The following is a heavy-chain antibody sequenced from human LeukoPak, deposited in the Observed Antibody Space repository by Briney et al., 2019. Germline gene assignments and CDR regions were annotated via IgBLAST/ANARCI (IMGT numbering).Heavy chain of an antibody. CDR3: ASLSYYDLSGYFY. CDR2: INPNSGGT. Sequence: ASVKVSCKASGYPFIGNYIHWVRPAPGQGLEWMGWINPNSGGTQYSQKFQGRVTLTRDTSITTGYMELSGLTSDDTAVYYCASLSYYDLSGYFYWGQGTLVTVSS. V-gene: IGHV1-2*02. J-gene: IGHJ4*02. D-gene: IGHD3-22*01. CDR1: GYPFIGNY.